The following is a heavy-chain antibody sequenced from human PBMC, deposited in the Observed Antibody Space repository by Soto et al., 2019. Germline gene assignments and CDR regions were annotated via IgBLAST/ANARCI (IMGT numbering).Heavy chain of an antibody. CDR3: ARDRPDYYDSSGYPDY. V-gene: IGHV3-11*01. Sequence: PGGSLRLSCAASGFTFSDYYMSWIRQAPGKGLEWVSYISSSGSTIYYADSVKGRFTISRDNAKNSLYLQMNSLRAEDTAVYYCARDRPDYYDSSGYPDYWGQGTLVTVSS. CDR1: GFTFSDYY. D-gene: IGHD3-22*01. CDR2: ISSSGSTI. J-gene: IGHJ4*02.